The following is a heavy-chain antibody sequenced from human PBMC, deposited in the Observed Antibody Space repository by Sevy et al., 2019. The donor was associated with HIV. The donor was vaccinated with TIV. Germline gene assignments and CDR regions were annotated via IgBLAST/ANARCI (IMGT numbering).Heavy chain of an antibody. V-gene: IGHV3-23*01. D-gene: IGHD5-18*01. Sequence: GGSLRLSCAASGFTFNNYAMSWVRQAPGRGLEWVSGVSAGGDNTYYAESVKGRFTISRDNSRNTLYLQMDSLRAEDTAVYYCAKVERGYSYGFLDYWGQGTLVIVSS. CDR1: GFTFNNYA. CDR2: VSAGGDNT. CDR3: AKVERGYSYGFLDY. J-gene: IGHJ4*02.